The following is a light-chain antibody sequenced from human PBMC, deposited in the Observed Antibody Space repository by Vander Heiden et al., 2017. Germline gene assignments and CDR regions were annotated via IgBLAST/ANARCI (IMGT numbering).Light chain of an antibody. CDR2: SNN. CDR3: AAWDDSLNGWV. Sequence: QSVLTQPPSASGTPGQRVTISCSGSSSNIGSNTVHWYQQLPGTAPKLLIYSNNQRPSGVPDRFSGSKSGTSASLAISGLQAEEEADYYCAAWDDSLNGWVFGGGTTLTVL. CDR1: SSNIGSNT. J-gene: IGLJ3*02. V-gene: IGLV1-44*01.